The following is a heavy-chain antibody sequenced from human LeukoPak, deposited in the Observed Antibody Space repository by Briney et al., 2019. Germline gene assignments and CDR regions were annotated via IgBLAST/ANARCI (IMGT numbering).Heavy chain of an antibody. Sequence: ASVKVSCKASGGTFSSYAISWVRQAPGQGLEWMGRIIPILGIANYAQKFQGRVTITADKSTSTAYMELSSLRSEDTAVYYCARDPYYYDSSGYYYNDYWGQGTLVTVSS. J-gene: IGHJ4*02. V-gene: IGHV1-69*04. CDR2: IIPILGIA. CDR3: ARDPYYYDSSGYYYNDY. D-gene: IGHD3-22*01. CDR1: GGTFSSYA.